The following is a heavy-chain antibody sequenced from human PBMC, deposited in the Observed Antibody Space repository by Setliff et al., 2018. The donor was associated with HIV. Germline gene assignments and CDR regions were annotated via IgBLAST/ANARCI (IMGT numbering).Heavy chain of an antibody. Sequence: HPGGSLRLSCATSGFTFSSYGMHWVRQAPGKGLEWVAVIWYDDSNSYYTDSVKGRFTISRDNSKNTLYLQMSSLRAEDTAVYYCARGRNYYYYMDVWGKGTTVTVSS. CDR2: IWYDDSNS. CDR1: GFTFSSYG. CDR3: ARGRNYYYYMDV. V-gene: IGHV3-33*01. J-gene: IGHJ6*03.